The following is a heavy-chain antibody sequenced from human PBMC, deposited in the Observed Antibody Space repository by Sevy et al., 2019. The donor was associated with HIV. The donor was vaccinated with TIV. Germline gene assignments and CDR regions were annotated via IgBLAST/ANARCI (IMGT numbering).Heavy chain of an antibody. CDR1: GYSFTTYA. D-gene: IGHD3-10*01. Sequence: ASLKVSCKASGYSFTTYAINWLRQAPGEGLEWLGFINTNVGKPTYAQGLTGRFVFSFDTSVTTAYLEITSLEAEDSAVYYCAREVGVLDFWGQGALVTVSS. CDR2: INTNVGKP. CDR3: AREVGVLDF. J-gene: IGHJ4*02. V-gene: IGHV7-4-1*02.